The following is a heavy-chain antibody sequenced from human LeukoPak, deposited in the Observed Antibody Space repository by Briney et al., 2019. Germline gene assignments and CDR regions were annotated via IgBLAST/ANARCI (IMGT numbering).Heavy chain of an antibody. V-gene: IGHV5-51*01. Sequence: GESLKISCKGSGYTFTSYWIGWVRQMRGKGLEWMGIIYPGDSDTRYSPSFQGQVTISADKSITTAYLQWSSLKATDTAMYYCARSGSCSGGSCYRHFEYWGQGALVTVSS. CDR2: IYPGDSDT. CDR1: GYTFTSYW. J-gene: IGHJ4*02. D-gene: IGHD2-15*01. CDR3: ARSGSCSGGSCYRHFEY.